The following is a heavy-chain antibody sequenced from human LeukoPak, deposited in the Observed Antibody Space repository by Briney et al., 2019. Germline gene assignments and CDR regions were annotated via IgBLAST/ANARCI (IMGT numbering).Heavy chain of an antibody. D-gene: IGHD2/OR15-2a*01. V-gene: IGHV1-69*13. Sequence: SVKVSCKASGGTFSSYAISWVRQAPGQGLEWMGGIIPIFYTANYAQKFQGRVTITADESTSTAYMELSSLRSEDTAVYYCAFLVGDSDYYYYGMDVWGQGTTVTVSS. CDR2: IIPIFYTA. CDR1: GGTFSSYA. CDR3: AFLVGDSDYYYYGMDV. J-gene: IGHJ6*02.